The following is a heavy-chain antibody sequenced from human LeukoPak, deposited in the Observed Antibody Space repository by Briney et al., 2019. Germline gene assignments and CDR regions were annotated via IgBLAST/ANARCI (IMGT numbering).Heavy chain of an antibody. V-gene: IGHV3-11*04. Sequence: GGSLRLSCAASGFTFSDYYMSWIRQAPGKGLEWVSYISSSSSSTIYYADSVKGRFTISRNNAKNSLYLQMNSLRAEDTAVYYCARDRGSYELDYWGQGTLVTVSS. D-gene: IGHD1-26*01. CDR1: GFTFSDYY. CDR3: ARDRGSYELDY. CDR2: ISSSSSSTI. J-gene: IGHJ4*02.